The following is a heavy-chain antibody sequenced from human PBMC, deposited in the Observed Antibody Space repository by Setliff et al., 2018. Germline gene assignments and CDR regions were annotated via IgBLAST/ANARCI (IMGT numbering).Heavy chain of an antibody. V-gene: IGHV3-48*01. D-gene: IGHD1-26*01. CDR2: ISSHSNTI. Sequence: PGGSLRLSCAASGFTFDIYSMSWVRQAPGKGLEWISYISSHSNTIWYADSVQGRFTISRDNVKNSLYLQMSSLRAEDTAIYYCARDRGGASTGDHWGQGTLVTAPQ. CDR1: GFTFDIYS. CDR3: ARDRGGASTGDH. J-gene: IGHJ4*02.